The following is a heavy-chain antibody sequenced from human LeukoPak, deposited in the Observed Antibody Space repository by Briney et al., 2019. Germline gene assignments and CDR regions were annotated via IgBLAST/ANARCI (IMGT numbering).Heavy chain of an antibody. CDR3: ARGWWADY. V-gene: IGHV4-34*01. Sequence: SETLSLTCAVYGGSFSGYYWSWIRQPPGKGLEWIGEINHSGSTNYDPSLKSRVTISVDTSKNQFSLKLSSVTAADTAVYYCARGWWADYWGQGTLVTVSS. D-gene: IGHD2-15*01. CDR2: INHSGST. J-gene: IGHJ4*02. CDR1: GGSFSGYY.